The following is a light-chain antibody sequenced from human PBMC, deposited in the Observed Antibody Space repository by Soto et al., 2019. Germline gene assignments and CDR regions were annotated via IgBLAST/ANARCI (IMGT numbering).Light chain of an antibody. CDR3: CSYAGTHTFVI. J-gene: IGLJ2*01. Sequence: QSALTQPHSVSGSPGQSVTISCTGTSNDIGGYNSVSWYQRHPGKASKLIIYDVTKRPSGVPDRFSGSKSGDTASLTISGLQSEDEAEYYCCSYAGTHTFVIFGAGTKVTVL. CDR1: SNDIGGYNS. V-gene: IGLV2-11*01. CDR2: DVT.